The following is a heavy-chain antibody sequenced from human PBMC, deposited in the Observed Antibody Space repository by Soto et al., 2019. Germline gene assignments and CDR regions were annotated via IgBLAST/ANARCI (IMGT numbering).Heavy chain of an antibody. D-gene: IGHD5-18*01. CDR3: ARARGYSYGPYYYYYGLDV. CDR1: GGTFSTYA. V-gene: IGHV1-69*01. CDR2: IIPIFGTA. J-gene: IGHJ6*02. Sequence: QVQLVQSGAEVKKPGSSVKVSCKASGGTFSTYAISWVRQAPGQGLEWMGGIIPIFGTANYAQKFQGRVTITADESTSTAYMELNSLRSDDTAVYFCARARGYSYGPYYYYYGLDVWGQGTTVTVSS.